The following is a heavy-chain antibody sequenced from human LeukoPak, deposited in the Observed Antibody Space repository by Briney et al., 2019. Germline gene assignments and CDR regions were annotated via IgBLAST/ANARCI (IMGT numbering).Heavy chain of an antibody. CDR3: TREKVNYYYYYYMDV. CDR1: GFTLGDYA. Sequence: GGSLRLSCTASGFTLGDYAMSWFRQAPGKGLEWGGFIRSKAYGGTTEYAASVKGRFTISRDDSKSIAYLQMNSLKTEDTAVYYCTREKVNYYYYYYMDVWGKGTTVTVSS. V-gene: IGHV3-49*03. D-gene: IGHD2-21*01. CDR2: IRSKAYGGTT. J-gene: IGHJ6*03.